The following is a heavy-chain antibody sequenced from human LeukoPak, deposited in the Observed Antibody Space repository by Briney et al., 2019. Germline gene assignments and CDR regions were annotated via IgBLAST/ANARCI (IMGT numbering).Heavy chain of an antibody. V-gene: IGHV3-11*01. CDR1: GFTFSDYY. CDR2: ISSSGTTI. Sequence: GGSLRLSCAASGFTFSDYYMSWIRQAPGKGLEWVSYISSSGTTIYYADSVKGRFTISRDNAKNSLYLQMNSLRAEDTAVYYCARYRLTIFGVVVVDFDILGQGTMVTVSS. CDR3: ARYRLTIFGVVVVDFDI. D-gene: IGHD3-3*01. J-gene: IGHJ3*02.